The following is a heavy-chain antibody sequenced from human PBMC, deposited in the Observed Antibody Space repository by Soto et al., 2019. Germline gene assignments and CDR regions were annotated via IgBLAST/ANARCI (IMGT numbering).Heavy chain of an antibody. V-gene: IGHV4-31*03. CDR3: ASQVRTVVTPSYFQN. CDR1: GGSISSGGYY. D-gene: IGHD2-21*02. Sequence: SETLSLTCTVSGGSISSGGYYWSWIRQHPGKGLEWIGYIYYSGSTYYNPSLKSRVTISVDTSKNQFSLKLSSVTAADTAVYYCASQVRTVVTPSYFQNWGQGTLVTVSS. CDR2: IYYSGST. J-gene: IGHJ1*01.